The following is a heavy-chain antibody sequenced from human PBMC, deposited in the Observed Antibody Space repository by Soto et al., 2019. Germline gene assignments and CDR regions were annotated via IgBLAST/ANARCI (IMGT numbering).Heavy chain of an antibody. D-gene: IGHD2-2*02. J-gene: IGHJ6*02. V-gene: IGHV3-48*03. CDR2: ISSSGSTI. CDR3: ARDTCSSTSCYTSYNYYYGMYV. Sequence: PGGSLRLSCAASGFTFSSYEMNWVRQAPGKGLEWVSYISSSGSTIYYADSVKGRFTISRDNAKNSLYLQMNSLRAEDTAVYYCARDTCSSTSCYTSYNYYYGMYVWGQGITVTVSS. CDR1: GFTFSSYE.